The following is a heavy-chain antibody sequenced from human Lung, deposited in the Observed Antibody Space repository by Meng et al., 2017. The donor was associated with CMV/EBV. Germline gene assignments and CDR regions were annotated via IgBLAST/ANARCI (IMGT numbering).Heavy chain of an antibody. CDR3: LRRSGGSV. CDR1: GDSITNHNW. D-gene: IGHD3-10*01. CDR2: IPHRGSS. J-gene: IGHJ1*01. V-gene: IGHV4-4*02. Sequence: QGPLRESGPALGKPSETLSLPCAVSGDSITNHNWWAWVRQPPGKGLEWIGEIPHRGSSAYNPSLKSRVSMSIDKSKNQFSLKLTSVTAADTAVYHCLRRSGGSVWGQGTLVTVSS.